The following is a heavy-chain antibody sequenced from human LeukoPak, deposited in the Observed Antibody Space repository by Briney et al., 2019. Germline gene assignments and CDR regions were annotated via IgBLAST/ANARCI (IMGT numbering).Heavy chain of an antibody. J-gene: IGHJ4*02. CDR3: ARMDYGDYSF. CDR2: IYCSGSS. D-gene: IGHD4-17*01. CDR1: GVSISSSSYY. V-gene: IGHV4-39*01. Sequence: PSGTLSLTCTVSGVSISSSSYYWGWIRQPPGMGREWIVSIYCSGSSYYNPSLKGQVTISVYTSKNLFSLKLSAVTAADTAVYYCARMDYGDYSFWDQGTLVTVSS.